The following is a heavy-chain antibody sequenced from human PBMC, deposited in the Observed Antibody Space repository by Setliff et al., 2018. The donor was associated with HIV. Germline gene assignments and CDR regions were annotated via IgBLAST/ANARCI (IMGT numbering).Heavy chain of an antibody. Sequence: SETLSLTCAVYGGSFNDHYWTWVRQPPGKGLEWIGEISHAGTTHYNPSLNSRVTISVDTFKNQFSLKLSSVTAADTAVYYCARLSTTSRDFDSWGQGTLVTVSS. V-gene: IGHV4-34*01. D-gene: IGHD2-2*01. CDR2: ISHAGTT. CDR3: ARLSTTSRDFDS. J-gene: IGHJ4*02. CDR1: GGSFNDHY.